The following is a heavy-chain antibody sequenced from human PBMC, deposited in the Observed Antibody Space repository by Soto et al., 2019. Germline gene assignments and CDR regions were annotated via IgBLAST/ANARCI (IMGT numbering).Heavy chain of an antibody. Sequence: QVQLQESGPGLVKPSQTLSLTCAVSGGSISSGGYYWSWIRQHPGQGLEWIGYIYYSGTTYYNPSLKSRVTISVDTSKNQFSLKLSSVTAADTAVYYCARDPGGAAAGTMDYWGQGTLVTVSS. CDR1: GGSISSGGYY. J-gene: IGHJ4*02. D-gene: IGHD6-13*01. V-gene: IGHV4-31*11. CDR3: ARDPGGAAAGTMDY. CDR2: IYYSGTT.